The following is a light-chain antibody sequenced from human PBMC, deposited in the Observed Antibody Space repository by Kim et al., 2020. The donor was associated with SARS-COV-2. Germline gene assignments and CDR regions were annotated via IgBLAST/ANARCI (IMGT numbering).Light chain of an antibody. Sequence: GHSVTSSCTGTSRDVGFYNYVSWYQHHPGKAPQLLIYEVSQRPSGVPDRFSGSKSGNTASLTVSGLQAEDEADYYCSSYAGTNFFVFGTGTKVTVL. V-gene: IGLV2-8*01. CDR1: SRDVGFYNY. CDR3: SSYAGTNFFV. CDR2: EVS. J-gene: IGLJ1*01.